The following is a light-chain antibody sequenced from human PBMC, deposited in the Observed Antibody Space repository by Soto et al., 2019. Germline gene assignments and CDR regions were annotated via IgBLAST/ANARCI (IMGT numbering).Light chain of an antibody. CDR2: GTF. Sequence: EIVMTQSPVTLSVSPGERATLSCRASQSVSSNLAWYQQKPGQAPRLVIYGTFTRATDVPARFSGSGSGTEFTLTISSLQSEDFAVYYCQQYNNWPFTFGPGTKVDIK. CDR1: QSVSSN. V-gene: IGKV3-15*01. J-gene: IGKJ3*01. CDR3: QQYNNWPFT.